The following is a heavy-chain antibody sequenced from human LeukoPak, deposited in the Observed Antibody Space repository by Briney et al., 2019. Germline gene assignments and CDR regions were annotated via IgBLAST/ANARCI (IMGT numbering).Heavy chain of an antibody. CDR2: FIPIFGTA. D-gene: IGHD6-19*01. V-gene: IGHV1-69*01. Sequence: LVKPSCNAAGPTFSSYAISRVRQAPGHRLEWMGGFIPIFGTANYAQKLQGRVTNTADESTSTAYMELSSLRSEDTAVYYCARPGIAVAGTTEYFQHWGQGTLVTVSS. CDR1: GPTFSSYA. CDR3: ARPGIAVAGTTEYFQH. J-gene: IGHJ1*01.